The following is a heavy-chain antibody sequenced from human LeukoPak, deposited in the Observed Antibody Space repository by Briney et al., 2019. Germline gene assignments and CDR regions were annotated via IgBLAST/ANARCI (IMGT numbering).Heavy chain of an antibody. CDR2: IIPIFGTA. D-gene: IGHD2-2*01. Sequence: SVTVSCKASGGTFSSYVISWVRQAPGKGLEWMGGIIPIFGTANYAQKFQGRVTITADESTSTAYMELSSLRSEDTAVYYCVRALLRYCSGTSCYWFDPWGQGTLVTVSS. V-gene: IGHV1-69*01. CDR1: GGTFSSYV. J-gene: IGHJ5*02. CDR3: VRALLRYCSGTSCYWFDP.